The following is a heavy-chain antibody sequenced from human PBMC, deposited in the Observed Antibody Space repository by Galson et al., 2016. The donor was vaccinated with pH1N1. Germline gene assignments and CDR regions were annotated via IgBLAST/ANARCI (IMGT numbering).Heavy chain of an antibody. CDR1: GGTFTPYR. V-gene: IGHV1-2*06. Sequence: SVKVSCKASGGTFTPYRMFWMRQAPGQGLEWMGRINPKTAYTTYAEKFRGRVTMTRDTSTGTAYMELNSLTSDDSAVYYYATVRTWWTSDSCPGVDVWGKGTGVTVSS. CDR2: INPKTAYT. CDR3: ATVRTWWTSDSCPGVDV. J-gene: IGHJ6*04. D-gene: IGHD2-15*01.